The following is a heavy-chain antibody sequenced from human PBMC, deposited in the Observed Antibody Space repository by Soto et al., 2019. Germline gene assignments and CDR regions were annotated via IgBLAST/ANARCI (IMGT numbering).Heavy chain of an antibody. CDR2: INAGNGNT. J-gene: IGHJ4*02. V-gene: IGHV1-3*05. Sequence: QVQLVQSGAEEKKPGASVKVSRKASGYTFTGYAMHWVRQAPGQRLEWMGWINAGNGNTKYSQKFQGRVTITRDTSASTAYMELSSLRSEDTAVYSCARAVAVPADFDYWGQGTLVTVSS. CDR1: GYTFTGYA. CDR3: ARAVAVPADFDY. D-gene: IGHD6-19*01.